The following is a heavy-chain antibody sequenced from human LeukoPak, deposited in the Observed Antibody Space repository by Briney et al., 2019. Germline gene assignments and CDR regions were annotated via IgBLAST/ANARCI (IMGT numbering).Heavy chain of an antibody. CDR1: GYSISSGYY. D-gene: IGHD6-19*01. CDR3: ASKQWLAPFDY. Sequence: SETLSLTCTVSGYSISSGYYWGWIRQPPGKGLEWIGSIYHSGSTYHNPSLKSRVTISVDTSKNQFSLKLSSVTAADTAVYYCASKQWLAPFDYWGQGTLVTVSS. V-gene: IGHV4-38-2*02. CDR2: IYHSGST. J-gene: IGHJ4*02.